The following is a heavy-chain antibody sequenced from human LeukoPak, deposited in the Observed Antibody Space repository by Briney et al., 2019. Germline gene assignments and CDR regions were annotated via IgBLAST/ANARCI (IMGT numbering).Heavy chain of an antibody. CDR2: IYYSGST. D-gene: IGHD3-3*01. V-gene: IGHV4-59*01. Sequence: PSETLSLTCTVSGGSISSYCWSWIRQPPGKGLEWIGYIYYSGSTNYNPSLKSRVTISVDTSKNQFSLKLSSVTAADTAVYYCAGTPGYDFWSGYSIPYYYYGMDVWGQGTTVTVSS. J-gene: IGHJ6*02. CDR1: GGSISSYC. CDR3: AGTPGYDFWSGYSIPYYYYGMDV.